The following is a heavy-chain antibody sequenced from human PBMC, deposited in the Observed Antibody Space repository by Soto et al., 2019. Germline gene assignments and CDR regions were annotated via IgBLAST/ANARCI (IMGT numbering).Heavy chain of an antibody. CDR1: GYTFINYA. CDR3: ARGWFGEFMYYFDY. V-gene: IGHV1-18*01. J-gene: IGHJ4*02. D-gene: IGHD3-10*01. CDR2: ISAYNGNT. Sequence: QVQLVQSGAEVKKPGASVKVSCKASGYTFINYAFSWVRQAPGQGLEWMGWISAYNGNTNYAQKLQGRVTMTTDTSASTAYMELRSLRSDDTAVYCCARGWFGEFMYYFDYWGQGTLVTVSS.